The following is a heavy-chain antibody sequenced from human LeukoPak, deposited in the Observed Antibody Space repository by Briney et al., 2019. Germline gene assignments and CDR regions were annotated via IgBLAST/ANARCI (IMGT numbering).Heavy chain of an antibody. D-gene: IGHD3-22*01. Sequence: PSETLSLTCTVSGGSISSSSYYWGWIRQPPGKGLEWIGSIYYSGSTYYNPSLKSRVTISVDTSKNQFSLKLSSVTAADTAVYYCARHCPCYYDSSGYYLDYWGQGTLVTVSS. J-gene: IGHJ4*02. V-gene: IGHV4-39*01. CDR2: IYYSGST. CDR1: GGSISSSSYY. CDR3: ARHCPCYYDSSGYYLDY.